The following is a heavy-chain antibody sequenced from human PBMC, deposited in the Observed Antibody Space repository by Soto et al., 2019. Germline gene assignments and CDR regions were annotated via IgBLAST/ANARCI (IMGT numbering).Heavy chain of an antibody. CDR3: AKILYCRSSSCCSYPWFDP. V-gene: IGHV4-30-4*01. J-gene: IGHJ5*02. CDR2: IHYSGTT. Sequence: SETLSLTCTVSGGSISSGDYYWSWIRQPPGKGLEWIAYIHYSGTTYYNPSLKSRVTISVDTSKNQFSLKLTSVTAADTAVYYCAKILYCRSSSCCSYPWFDPWGQGTLVTVSS. CDR1: GGSISSGDYY. D-gene: IGHD2-2*01.